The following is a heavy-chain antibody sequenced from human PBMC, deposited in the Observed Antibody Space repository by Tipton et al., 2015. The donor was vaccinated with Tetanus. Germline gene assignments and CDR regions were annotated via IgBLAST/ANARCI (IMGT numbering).Heavy chain of an antibody. CDR2: IHHSGAT. D-gene: IGHD3-3*01. J-gene: IGHJ4*02. Sequence: TLSLTCTASGDSITSDNWWSWVRQSPGRGLEWIGEIHHSGATNYNSALKSRVAISISESMNQPYLKLNSVTAADTAFYYCASRVRGPAAYWGQGILVTVSS. CDR3: ASRVRGPAAY. CDR1: GDSITSDNW. V-gene: IGHV4-4*02.